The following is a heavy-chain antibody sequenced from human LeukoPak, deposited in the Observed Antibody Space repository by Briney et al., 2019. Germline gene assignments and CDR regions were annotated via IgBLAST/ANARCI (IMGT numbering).Heavy chain of an antibody. CDR3: ARQGGSWYPTDIDY. D-gene: IGHD6-13*01. V-gene: IGHV3-7*01. J-gene: IGHJ4*02. Sequence: GGSLRLSCAASGFTFSSYWMSRVRQAPGKGLEWVANIKQDGSEKYYVDSVKGRFTISRDNAKNSLYLQMNSLRAEDTAVYYCARQGGSWYPTDIDYWGQGTLVTVSS. CDR2: IKQDGSEK. CDR1: GFTFSSYW.